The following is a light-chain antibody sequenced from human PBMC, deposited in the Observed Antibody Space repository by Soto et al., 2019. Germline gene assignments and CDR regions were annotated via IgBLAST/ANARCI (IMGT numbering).Light chain of an antibody. J-gene: IGKJ1*01. CDR3: QQYGSSPPWT. Sequence: EIVLTQSPGTLSLSPGERATLSCRASQSVSSSYLAWYQQKPGQDPRLLIYGGSSRATGIPDRFSGSGSGTDFTLTISRLEPEDFAVYYCQQYGSSPPWTFGQGTKVEIK. CDR2: GGS. CDR1: QSVSSSY. V-gene: IGKV3-20*01.